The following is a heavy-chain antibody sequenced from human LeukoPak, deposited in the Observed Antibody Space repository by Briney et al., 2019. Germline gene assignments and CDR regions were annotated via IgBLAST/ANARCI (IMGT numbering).Heavy chain of an antibody. CDR2: IHSVGSRT. CDR1: GFTFSSFW. V-gene: IGHV3-74*01. CDR3: ARERTSGLHEFDF. J-gene: IGHJ4*02. Sequence: GGSLRLSCAASGFTFSSFWMHWVRPAPGNGMVWVSRIHSVGSRTIYADSVQGRFTIPRDNAKNKLDLQMNSRRAEDKAVYYCARERTSGLHEFDFWGQGTLVSVS. D-gene: IGHD6-19*01.